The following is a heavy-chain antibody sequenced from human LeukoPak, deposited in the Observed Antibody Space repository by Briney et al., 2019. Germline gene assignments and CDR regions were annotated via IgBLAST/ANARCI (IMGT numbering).Heavy chain of an antibody. CDR3: ARHQWDPYNWFDP. CDR1: GGSISSYY. D-gene: IGHD1-26*01. CDR2: IYYSGST. V-gene: IGHV4-59*08. J-gene: IGHJ5*02. Sequence: SETLSLTCTVSGGSISSYYWSWIRQPPGKGLEWIGYIYYSGSTNYNPSLKSRVTISVDTSKNQFSLKLSSVTAADTAVYYRARHQWDPYNWFDPWGQGTLVTVSS.